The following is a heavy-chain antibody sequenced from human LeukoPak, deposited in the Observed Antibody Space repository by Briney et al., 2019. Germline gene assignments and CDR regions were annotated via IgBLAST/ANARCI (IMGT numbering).Heavy chain of an antibody. Sequence: ASETLSLTCTVSGGSINSGTDYWSWIRQPAGKGLEWIGHTFSSGSTNYNPSLKSRVTISVDTSKNQFSLKLSSVTAADTAVYYCARGAPHGYCSGGSCYSDYWGQGTLVTVSS. V-gene: IGHV4-61*09. CDR1: GGSINSGTDY. D-gene: IGHD2-15*01. J-gene: IGHJ4*02. CDR3: ARGAPHGYCSGGSCYSDY. CDR2: TFSSGST.